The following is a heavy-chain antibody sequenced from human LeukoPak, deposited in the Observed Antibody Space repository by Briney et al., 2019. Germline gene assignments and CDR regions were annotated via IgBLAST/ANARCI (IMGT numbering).Heavy chain of an antibody. CDR2: INPNSGGT. CDR1: GYTFTGYY. Sequence: ASVKVCCKASGYTFTGYYMHWVRQAPGQGLEWMGWINPNSGGTNYAQKFQGRVTMTRDTSISTAYMELSRLRSDDTAVFFHAEDGIRYSGFDPWGQGTLVTVSS. D-gene: IGHD3-9*01. V-gene: IGHV1-2*02. CDR3: AEDGIRYSGFDP. J-gene: IGHJ5*02.